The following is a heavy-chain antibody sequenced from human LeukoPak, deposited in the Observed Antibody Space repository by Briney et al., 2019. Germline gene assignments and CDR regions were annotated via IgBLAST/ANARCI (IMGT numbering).Heavy chain of an antibody. D-gene: IGHD3-10*01. V-gene: IGHV4-59*08. Sequence: SETLSLTCTVSGGSISSYYWSWIRQPPGKGLEWIGYIYYSGSTYYNPSLKSRVTISVDTSKNQFSLKLSSVTAADTAVYYCARQPDDYGSGSYSYYFDYWGQGTLVTVSS. J-gene: IGHJ4*02. CDR2: IYYSGST. CDR3: ARQPDDYGSGSYSYYFDY. CDR1: GGSISSYY.